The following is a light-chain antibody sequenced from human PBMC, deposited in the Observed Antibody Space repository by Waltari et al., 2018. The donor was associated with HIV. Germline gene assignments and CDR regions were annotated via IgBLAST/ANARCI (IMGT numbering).Light chain of an antibody. CDR2: KTD. CDR3: AAWDDSLSGHVA. Sequence: QSALTQPPSASGTPGQRVTISCSGSSSNIGNNFVYWYQQILRTTPKLLIYKTDQRPSGVPDRFSGSQSGTSAALTISGLRSEDEADYFCAAWDDSLSGHVAFGGGTRVTVL. CDR1: SSNIGNNF. V-gene: IGLV1-47*01. J-gene: IGLJ2*01.